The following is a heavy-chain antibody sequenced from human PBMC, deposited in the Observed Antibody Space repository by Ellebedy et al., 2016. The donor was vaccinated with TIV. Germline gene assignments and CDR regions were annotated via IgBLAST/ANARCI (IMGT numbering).Heavy chain of an antibody. CDR1: GFTFRNYA. CDR3: ARDKGRPAATLDV. V-gene: IGHV3-23*01. D-gene: IGHD2-15*01. J-gene: IGHJ6*02. Sequence: GESLKISCAASGFTFRNYAINWVRQAPGKGLEWVSVIGGSGENTFYADSVKGRFTISRDNSMNTLHLQMNSLRVDDTAIYYCARDKGRPAATLDVWGQGTTATVSS. CDR2: IGGSGENT.